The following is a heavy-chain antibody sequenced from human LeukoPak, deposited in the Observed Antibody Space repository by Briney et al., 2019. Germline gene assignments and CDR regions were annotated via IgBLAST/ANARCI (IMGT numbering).Heavy chain of an antibody. CDR2: IYYSGST. V-gene: IGHV4-39*07. CDR3: VSYSLNSLSNL. D-gene: IGHD2-15*01. Sequence: SETLSLTCTVSGGSISSSSYYWGWIRQPPGKGLEWIGTIYYSGSTYYNPSLKSRVTISVDTSKNQFSLKLSSVTYADTAVYYCVSYSLNSLSNLWGQGTLFTVSS. CDR1: GGSISSSSYY. J-gene: IGHJ5*02.